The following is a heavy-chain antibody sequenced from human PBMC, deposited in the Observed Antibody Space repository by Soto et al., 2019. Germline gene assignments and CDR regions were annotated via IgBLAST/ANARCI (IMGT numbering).Heavy chain of an antibody. V-gene: IGHV6-1*01. D-gene: IGHD2-2*01. CDR3: AGGHCSSTSCYYYYGMDV. J-gene: IGHJ6*02. Sequence: SQTLSLTCAISGDSVSSNSAAWNWIRRSPSRGLEWLGRTYYRSKWYNDYAVSVKSRITINPDTSKNQFSLQLNSAAPEDTAVYYCAGGHCSSTSCYYYYGMDVWGQGTTVTVSS. CDR2: TYYRSKWYN. CDR1: GDSVSSNSAA.